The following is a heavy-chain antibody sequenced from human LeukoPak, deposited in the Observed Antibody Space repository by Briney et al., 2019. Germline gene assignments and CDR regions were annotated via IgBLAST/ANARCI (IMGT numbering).Heavy chain of an antibody. CDR2: ISYDGSNK. CDR3: ASHNWNDEVWFDP. J-gene: IGHJ5*02. CDR1: GFTFSSYG. D-gene: IGHD1-20*01. V-gene: IGHV3-30*03. Sequence: AGGSLRLSCAASGFTFSSYGMHWVRQAPGKGLEWVAVISYDGSNKYYADSVKGRFTISRDNAKNSLYLQMNSLRAEDTAVYYCASHNWNDEVWFDPWGQGTLVTVSS.